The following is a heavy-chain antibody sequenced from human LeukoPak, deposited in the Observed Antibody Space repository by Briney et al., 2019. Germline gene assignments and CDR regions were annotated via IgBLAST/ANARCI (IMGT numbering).Heavy chain of an antibody. CDR1: GFTFSSYA. J-gene: IGHJ3*02. Sequence: GGSLRLSCAASGFTFSSYAMSWVRQAPGKGLEWVSAISGSGGSTYYADSVKGRFTISRDNSKNTLYLQMNSLRDEDTAVYYCANFVEDAFDIWGQGTMATVSS. V-gene: IGHV3-23*01. CDR2: ISGSGGST. D-gene: IGHD3-3*01. CDR3: ANFVEDAFDI.